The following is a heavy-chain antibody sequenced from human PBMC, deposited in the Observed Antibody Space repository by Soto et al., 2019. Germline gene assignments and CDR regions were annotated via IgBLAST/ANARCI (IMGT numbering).Heavy chain of an antibody. Sequence: ESGGGLVKPEGSLRLSCAASGFTFSDYYMSWIRQAPGKGLEWVSYIGPSSSYTNYADSVKGRFTISRDNTKNSLYLQMNSLRAEDTAVYYCARVVRLMLYSDYWGQGTLVTVSS. D-gene: IGHD2-8*01. V-gene: IGHV3-11*06. CDR2: IGPSSSYT. J-gene: IGHJ4*02. CDR1: GFTFSDYY. CDR3: ARVVRLMLYSDY.